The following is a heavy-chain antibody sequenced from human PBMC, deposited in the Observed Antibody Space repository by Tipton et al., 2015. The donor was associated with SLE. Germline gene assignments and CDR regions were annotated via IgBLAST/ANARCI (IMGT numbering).Heavy chain of an antibody. CDR2: TYYMSKWYN. Sequence: GLVKPSQTLSLTCAISGDSVSSNSAAWNWIRQSPSRGLEWLGRTYYMSKWYNDYAVSVKSRIIINPDTSKNQFSLQLTSVTPEDTAVYYCARGPPFMEWERNWFDPWGQGTQVTVSS. J-gene: IGHJ5*02. CDR1: GDSVSSNSAA. CDR3: ARGPPFMEWERNWFDP. V-gene: IGHV6-1*01. D-gene: IGHD3-3*02.